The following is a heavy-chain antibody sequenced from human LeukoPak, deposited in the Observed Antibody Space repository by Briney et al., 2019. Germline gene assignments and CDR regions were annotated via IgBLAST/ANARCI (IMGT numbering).Heavy chain of an antibody. Sequence: GGSLRLSCAASGFTFSSYAMSWVRQAPGKGLEWVSAISGSGGSTYYADSVKGRFTISRDNSKNTLYLQMNSLRAEDTAVYYCAVTGWFGKLLNYYYGMDVWGQGTTVTVSS. CDR3: AVTGWFGKLLNYYYGMDV. CDR1: GFTFSSYA. V-gene: IGHV3-23*01. CDR2: ISGSGGST. J-gene: IGHJ6*02. D-gene: IGHD3-10*01.